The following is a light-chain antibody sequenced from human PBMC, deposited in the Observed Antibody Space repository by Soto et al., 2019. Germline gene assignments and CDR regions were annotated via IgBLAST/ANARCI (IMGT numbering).Light chain of an antibody. V-gene: IGKV3-11*01. Sequence: EIVFTQSPATLSLSPGERATLSCRASQTISSYLAWYQQKPGQAPRLLIYDASNRATGIPARFSGSGSGTDYTLTITRLEPEDCAVYYCQQRANWPPYTFGQGTKLEIK. CDR2: DAS. J-gene: IGKJ2*01. CDR1: QTISSY. CDR3: QQRANWPPYT.